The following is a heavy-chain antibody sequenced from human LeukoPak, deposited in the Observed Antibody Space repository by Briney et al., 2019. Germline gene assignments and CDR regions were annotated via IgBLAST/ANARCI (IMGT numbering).Heavy chain of an antibody. Sequence: ASVKVSCKASGYTFTSYDINWVRQAAGQGLEWMGWMNPKSGNTGYAQKFQGRVTMTRNASIRTAYMELSSLKSEDTAVYYCARSLGGGSWPDYWGQGTLVTVSS. V-gene: IGHV1-8*01. D-gene: IGHD6-13*01. J-gene: IGHJ4*02. CDR2: MNPKSGNT. CDR1: GYTFTSYD. CDR3: ARSLGGGSWPDY.